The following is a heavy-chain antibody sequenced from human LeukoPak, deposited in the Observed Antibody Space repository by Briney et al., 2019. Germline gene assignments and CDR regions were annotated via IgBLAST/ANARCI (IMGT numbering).Heavy chain of an antibody. D-gene: IGHD1-26*01. V-gene: IGHV3-11*01. J-gene: IGHJ4*02. CDR1: GFTFSDYY. CDR3: ARVGSTVAAGILDY. CDR2: ISSSGTIT. Sequence: GGSLRLSCVAPGFTFSDYYMTWVRQTPEKGLEWVSHISSSGTITYFADPVKGRFTLSRDNAKNSLFLQMNSLRVEDTAVYFCARVGSTVAAGILDYWGQGILVTVSS.